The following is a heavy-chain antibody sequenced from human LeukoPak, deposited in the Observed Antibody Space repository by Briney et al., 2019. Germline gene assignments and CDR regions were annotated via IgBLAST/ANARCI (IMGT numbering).Heavy chain of an antibody. J-gene: IGHJ6*02. V-gene: IGHV1-46*01. CDR2: INPSGGST. CDR1: GYTFTNYD. CDR3: ARAIKGLLSYYYYYGMDV. D-gene: IGHD3-22*01. Sequence: GASVKVSCKASGYTFTNYDINWVRQAPGQGLEWMGIINPSGGSTSYAQKFQGRVTMTRDTSTSTVYMELSSLRSEDTAVYYCARAIKGLLSYYYYYGMDVWGQGTTVTVSS.